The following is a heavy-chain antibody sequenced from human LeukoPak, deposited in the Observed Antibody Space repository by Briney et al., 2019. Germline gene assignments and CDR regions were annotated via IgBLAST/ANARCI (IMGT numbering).Heavy chain of an antibody. Sequence: SETLSLTCTVSGGSISSSSYYWGWIRQPPGKGLEWIGSIYYSGSTYYNPSLKSRVTITVDTSKNQFSLKLSSVTAADTAVYYCARYSSGWYFDYWGQGTLVTVSS. V-gene: IGHV4-39*01. J-gene: IGHJ4*02. D-gene: IGHD6-19*01. CDR1: GGSISSSSYY. CDR3: ARYSSGWYFDY. CDR2: IYYSGST.